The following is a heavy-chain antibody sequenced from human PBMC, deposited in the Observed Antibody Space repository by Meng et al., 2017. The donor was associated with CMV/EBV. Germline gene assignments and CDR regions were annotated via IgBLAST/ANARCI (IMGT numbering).Heavy chain of an antibody. CDR1: GYSFTSYW. D-gene: IGHD4-17*01. CDR3: ASSNYGLHYYGMDV. J-gene: IGHJ6*02. CDR2: INPNSGGT. V-gene: IGHV1-2*02. Sequence: ASVKVSCKGSGYSFTSYWIGWVRQAPGQGLEWMGWINPNSGGTNYAQKFQGRVTMTRDTSISTAYMELSRLRSDDTAVYYCASSNYGLHYYGMDVWGQGTTVTVSS.